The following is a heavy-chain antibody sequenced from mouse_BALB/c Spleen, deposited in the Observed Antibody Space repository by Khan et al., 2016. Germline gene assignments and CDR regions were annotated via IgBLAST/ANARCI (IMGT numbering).Heavy chain of an antibody. Sequence: EVELVESGGGLVQPGGSLRLSCATSGFTFTDYYMSWVRQPPGKALEWLGFIRSKANGYTTEYSASVKGRFTISRDNSQSILYLQMNTLRAEDSATYYCAREDYGSSFDYWGQGTTLTVSS. J-gene: IGHJ2*01. V-gene: IGHV7-3*02. CDR1: GFTFTDYY. CDR3: AREDYGSSFDY. CDR2: IRSKANGYTT. D-gene: IGHD1-1*01.